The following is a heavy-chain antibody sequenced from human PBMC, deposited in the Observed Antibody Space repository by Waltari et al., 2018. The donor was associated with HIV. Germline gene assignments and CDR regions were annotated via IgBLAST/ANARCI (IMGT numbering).Heavy chain of an antibody. V-gene: IGHV3-7*04. CDR3: ARGGFYGSGSKVN. CDR2: IKQDGSEK. Sequence: EVQLVESGGGLVQPGGSLRLSCAASGFTFSSYWMSWVRQAPGKGLEWVDNIKQDGSEKDYVDSVNGRFTISRDNAENSLYRQMNSLGAEDTAVYYCARGGFYGSGSKVNWGQGTLVTVSS. J-gene: IGHJ4*02. D-gene: IGHD3-10*01. CDR1: GFTFSSYW.